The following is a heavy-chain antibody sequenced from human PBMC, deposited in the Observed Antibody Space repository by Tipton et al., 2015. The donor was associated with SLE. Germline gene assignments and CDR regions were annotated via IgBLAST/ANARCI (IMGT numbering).Heavy chain of an antibody. D-gene: IGHD6-19*01. Sequence: SLRLSCAASGFTFSSYAMHWVRQAPGKGLDWVAVISSDGSNKYYADSVKGRFTISRDNSKNSLYLQMNSLRAEDTAVYYCARVLAGTVFDYWGQGTLVTVSS. J-gene: IGHJ4*02. CDR2: ISSDGSNK. CDR3: ARVLAGTVFDY. V-gene: IGHV3-30-3*01. CDR1: GFTFSSYA.